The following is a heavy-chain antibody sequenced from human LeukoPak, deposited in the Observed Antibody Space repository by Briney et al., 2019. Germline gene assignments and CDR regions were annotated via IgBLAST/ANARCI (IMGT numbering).Heavy chain of an antibody. CDR3: ARGSSIAVAGPTSGMDV. CDR2: ISAYNGNT. V-gene: IGHV1-18*01. CDR1: GYTFTSYG. D-gene: IGHD6-19*01. J-gene: IGHJ6*02. Sequence: ASVKVSCKASGYTFTSYGISWVRQAPGQGLEWMGWISAYNGNTNYAQELQGRVTMTTDTSTSTAYMELRSLRSDDTAVYYCARGSSIAVAGPTSGMDVWGQGTTVTVSS.